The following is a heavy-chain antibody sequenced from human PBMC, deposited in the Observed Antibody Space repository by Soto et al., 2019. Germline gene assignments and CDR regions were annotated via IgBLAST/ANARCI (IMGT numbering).Heavy chain of an antibody. J-gene: IGHJ3*01. CDR3: AIEALRSLDLLYGVFDV. V-gene: IGHV3-30-3*01. CDR1: GFTFASFP. D-gene: IGHD1-1*01. Sequence: QVQLVESGGGVVQPGESLRLSCVGSGFTFASFPIHWVRQAPGRGLEWLSLVSFDGTNTYSADSVRGRVSMSGDNSRDTSYLEIQHLRSDDTGIYYCAIEALRSLDLLYGVFDVWGPGTMVTVSS. CDR2: VSFDGTNT.